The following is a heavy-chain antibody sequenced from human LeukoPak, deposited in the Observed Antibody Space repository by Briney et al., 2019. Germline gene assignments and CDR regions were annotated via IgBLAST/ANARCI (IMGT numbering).Heavy chain of an antibody. CDR2: ISYDGNIK. CDR1: GFTFSSYP. D-gene: IGHD2-2*01. CDR3: AKDLPAAYFDY. V-gene: IGHV3-30-3*01. J-gene: IGHJ4*02. Sequence: GGSLRLSCAASGFTFSSYPMHWVRLAPGKGLEWVAFISYDGNIKYFADTVKGRFTVSRDKSKNTLYLQMSSLRPEDTAVYCCAKDLPAAYFDYWGQGTLVTVSS.